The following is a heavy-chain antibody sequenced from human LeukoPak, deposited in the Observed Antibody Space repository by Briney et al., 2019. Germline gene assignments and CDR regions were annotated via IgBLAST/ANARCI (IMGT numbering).Heavy chain of an antibody. J-gene: IGHJ6*03. CDR1: GFTFSSYS. CDR2: ISYDGSNK. D-gene: IGHD5-18*01. Sequence: PGGSLRLSCAASGFTFSSYSMNWVRQAPGKGLEWVAVISYDGSNKYYADSVKGRFTISRDNSKNTLYLQMNSLRAEDTAVYYCARDHRGYNYGSEEYHYYYMDVWGKGTTVTVSS. CDR3: ARDHRGYNYGSEEYHYYYMDV. V-gene: IGHV3-30*03.